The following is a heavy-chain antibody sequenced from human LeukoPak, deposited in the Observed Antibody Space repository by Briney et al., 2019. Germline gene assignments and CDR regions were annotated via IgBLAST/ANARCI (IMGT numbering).Heavy chain of an antibody. CDR2: ISSSGSTI. Sequence: GGSLRLSCAASGFTFSSFWMSWIRQAPGKGLEWVSYISSSGSTIYYADSVKGRFTISRDNSKNTLYLQMNSLRAEDTAVYYCAKDVIVGAIGNSWGQGTLVTVSS. CDR1: GFTFSSFW. J-gene: IGHJ4*02. CDR3: AKDVIVGAIGNS. D-gene: IGHD1-26*01. V-gene: IGHV3-48*01.